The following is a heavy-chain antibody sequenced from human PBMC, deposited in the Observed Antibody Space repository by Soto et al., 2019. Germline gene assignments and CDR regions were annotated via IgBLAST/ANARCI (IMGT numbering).Heavy chain of an antibody. J-gene: IGHJ6*02. CDR1: GFTFSSYA. CDR3: ARGPGIVLVPAAYYYYYGMDV. D-gene: IGHD2-2*01. V-gene: IGHV3-30-3*01. CDR2: ISYDGSNK. Sequence: QVQLVESGGGVVQPGRSLRLSCAASGFTFSSYAMHWVRQAPGKGLEWVAVISYDGSNKYYADSVKGRFTISRDNSKNTLYLQMNSLRAEDTAVYYCARGPGIVLVPAAYYYYYGMDVWGQGTTVTVSS.